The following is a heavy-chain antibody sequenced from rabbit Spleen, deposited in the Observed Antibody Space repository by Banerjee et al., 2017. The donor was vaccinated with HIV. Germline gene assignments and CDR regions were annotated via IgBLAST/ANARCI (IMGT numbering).Heavy chain of an antibody. Sequence: EESGGGLVQPEGSLTLTCTASGFGFSRDALRWVRQAPGKGPEWIACIYNGDGSTDYASWVNGRFTISKTSATTVTREMTSLTAADTATYFCTRDLAAWNSGSYAFNLWGPGTLVTVS. CDR2: IYNGDGST. D-gene: IGHD1-1*01. CDR3: TRDLAAWNSGSYAFNL. V-gene: IGHV1S47*01. CDR1: GFGFSRDA. J-gene: IGHJ4*01.